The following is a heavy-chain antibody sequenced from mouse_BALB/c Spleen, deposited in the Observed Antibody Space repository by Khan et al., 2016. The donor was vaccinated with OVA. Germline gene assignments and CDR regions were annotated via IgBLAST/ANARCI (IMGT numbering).Heavy chain of an antibody. D-gene: IGHD1-1*01. Sequence: VQLHESGAELAKPGASVKMSCKASGYTFTSYWMHWVKQRPGQGLEWIGYINPSTGYTEYNQRFKDKATLTADKSSSTAYMQLSSLTSEDSAVYYWVNHGSSSAWFTYWGQGTLVTVSA. CDR2: INPSTGYT. CDR1: GYTFTSYW. CDR3: VNHGSSSAWFTY. V-gene: IGHV1-7*01. J-gene: IGHJ3*01.